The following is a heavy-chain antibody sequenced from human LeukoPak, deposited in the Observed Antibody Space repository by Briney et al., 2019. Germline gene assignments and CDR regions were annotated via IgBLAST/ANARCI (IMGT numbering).Heavy chain of an antibody. CDR1: GFTVSSNY. CDR3: ARDSGAVAGTVFDY. V-gene: IGHV3-53*01. D-gene: IGHD6-19*01. Sequence: PGGSLRLSCAASGFTVSSNYMSWVRQAPGKGLEWVSVIYSGGSTYYADSVKGRFTISRDNSKNTLYLQMNSLRAEDTAVYYCARDSGAVAGTVFDYWGQGTLVTVSS. J-gene: IGHJ4*02. CDR2: IYSGGST.